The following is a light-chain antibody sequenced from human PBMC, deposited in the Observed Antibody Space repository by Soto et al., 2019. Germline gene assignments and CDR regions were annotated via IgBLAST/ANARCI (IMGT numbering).Light chain of an antibody. CDR2: AAS. V-gene: IGKV1-27*01. J-gene: IGKJ4*01. CDR1: QGISNY. Sequence: DVKVNMSAASLSASVRDRVTITCRASQGISNYLAWYQQKPGKVPKLLIYAASTLQSGVPSRFSGSGSGTDFTLTISSLQPEDVATYYCQKYNSAPLTFGGGTKVDIK. CDR3: QKYNSAPLT.